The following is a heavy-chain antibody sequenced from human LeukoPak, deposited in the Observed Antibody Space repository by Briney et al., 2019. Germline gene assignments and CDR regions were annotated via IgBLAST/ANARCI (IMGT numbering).Heavy chain of an antibody. CDR1: GDSVSSNSAA. CDR3: ARDRLRFLEWLLPAFDY. J-gene: IGHJ4*02. Sequence: SQTLSLTCAISGDSVSSNSAAWNWIRQSPSRGLEWPGRTYYRSKWYNDYAVSVKSRITINPDTSKNQFSLQLNSVTPEDTAVYYCARDRLRFLEWLLPAFDYWGQGTLVTVSS. V-gene: IGHV6-1*01. D-gene: IGHD3-3*01. CDR2: TYYRSKWYN.